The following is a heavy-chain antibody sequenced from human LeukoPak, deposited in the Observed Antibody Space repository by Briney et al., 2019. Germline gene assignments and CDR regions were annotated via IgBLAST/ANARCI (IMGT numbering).Heavy chain of an antibody. J-gene: IGHJ5*02. Sequence: PSETLSLTCAVSGGSISSGGYSWCWIRQPPGKGLEWIGYIYHSGSTYYNPSLKSRVTISVDRSKNQFSLKLSSVTAADTAVYYCARVVAAAENWFDPWGQGTLVTVSS. CDR1: GGSISSGGYS. CDR3: ARVVAAAENWFDP. D-gene: IGHD6-13*01. CDR2: IYHSGST. V-gene: IGHV4-30-2*01.